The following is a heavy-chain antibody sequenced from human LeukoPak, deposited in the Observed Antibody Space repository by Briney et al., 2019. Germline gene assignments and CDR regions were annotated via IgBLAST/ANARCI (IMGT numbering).Heavy chain of an antibody. CDR1: GFTFSSYA. CDR2: ISYDGSNK. Sequence: GRSLRLSCAASGFTFSSYAIHWVRQAPGKGLEWVAVISYDGSNKYYADSVKGRFTISRDNSKNTLYLQMNSLRAEDTAVYYCARDRPRAVWGQGTTVTVSS. V-gene: IGHV3-30*14. J-gene: IGHJ6*02. CDR3: ARDRPRAV.